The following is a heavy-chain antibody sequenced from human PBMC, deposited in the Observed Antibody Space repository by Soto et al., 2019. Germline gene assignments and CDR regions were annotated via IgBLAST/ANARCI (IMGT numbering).Heavy chain of an antibody. CDR2: IKQDGSEK. D-gene: IGHD3-3*01. CDR1: GFTFSSYW. J-gene: IGHJ4*02. CDR3: ARDYITIFGVVTPTP. V-gene: IGHV3-7*01. Sequence: EVQLVESGGGLVQPGGSLRLSCAASGFTFSSYWMSWVRQAPGKGLEWMANIKQDGSEKYYVDSVKGRFTISRDNAKNSLYLQMNSLRAEDTAVYYCARDYITIFGVVTPTPWGQGTLVTVSS.